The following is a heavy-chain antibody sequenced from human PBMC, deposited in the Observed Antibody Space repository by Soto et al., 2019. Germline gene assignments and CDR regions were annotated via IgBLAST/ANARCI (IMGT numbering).Heavy chain of an antibody. CDR1: GYTFTSYY. Sequence: VASVKVSCKASGYTFTSYYMHWVRQAPGQGLEWMGIINPSGGSTSYAQKFQGRVTMTRDTSTSTVYMELSSLRSEDTAVYYCARDRRHLKHIVVVTAIPLIPNSYYYYGMDVWGQGTTVTVSS. J-gene: IGHJ6*02. V-gene: IGHV1-46*01. CDR2: INPSGGST. CDR3: ARDRRHLKHIVVVTAIPLIPNSYYYYGMDV. D-gene: IGHD2-21*02.